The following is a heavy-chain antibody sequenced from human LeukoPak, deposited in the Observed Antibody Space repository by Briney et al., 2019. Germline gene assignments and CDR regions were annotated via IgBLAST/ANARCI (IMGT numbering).Heavy chain of an antibody. Sequence: GASVKVSCKASGYTFTSYYMYWVRQAPGQGLEWMGWINPNSGGTNYAQKFQGRVTMTRDTSISTAYMELSRLRSDDTAVYYCARDGDDYGDYPLREWGQGTLVTVSS. J-gene: IGHJ4*02. CDR3: ARDGDDYGDYPLRE. CDR1: GYTFTSYY. D-gene: IGHD4-17*01. V-gene: IGHV1-2*02. CDR2: INPNSGGT.